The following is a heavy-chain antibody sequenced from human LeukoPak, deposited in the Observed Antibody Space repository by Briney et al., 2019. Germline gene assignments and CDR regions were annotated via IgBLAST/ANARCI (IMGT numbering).Heavy chain of an antibody. J-gene: IGHJ4*02. CDR1: GYTFTSFG. CDR3: ARAVRFLEWLIGGYFDY. CDR2: VSAYNGNT. D-gene: IGHD3-3*01. Sequence: GGSMEVSWKASGYTFTSFGISWVRKGPGQGVEGMGWVSAYNGNTNYAQKLQGRVTMTTDTSTSTAYMELRSLRSDDTAVYYCARAVRFLEWLIGGYFDYWGQGTLVTVSS. V-gene: IGHV1-18*01.